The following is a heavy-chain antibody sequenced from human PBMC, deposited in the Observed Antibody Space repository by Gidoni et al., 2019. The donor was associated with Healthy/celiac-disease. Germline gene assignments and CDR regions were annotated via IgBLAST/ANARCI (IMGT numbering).Heavy chain of an antibody. V-gene: IGHV3-7*04. D-gene: IGHD5-18*01. Sequence: KQDGSEKYYVDSVKGRFTISRDNAKNSLYLQMNSLRAEDTAVYYCARDREDTATGGVDFDLWGRGTLVTVSS. CDR2: KQDGSEK. J-gene: IGHJ2*01. CDR3: ARDREDTATGGVDFDL.